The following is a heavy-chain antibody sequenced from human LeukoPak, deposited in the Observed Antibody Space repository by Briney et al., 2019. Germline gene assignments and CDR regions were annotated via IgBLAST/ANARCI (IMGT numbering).Heavy chain of an antibody. J-gene: IGHJ4*02. Sequence: GGSLRLSCAASGFTFSSYSMNWVRQAPGKGLEWVSYISGSSSTIYYADSVKGRFTISRDNGKNSIYLQMNSLRDEDTAVYYCARGRGMAAAGYYFDYWGQGTLVTVSS. V-gene: IGHV3-48*02. D-gene: IGHD6-13*01. CDR3: ARGRGMAAAGYYFDY. CDR2: ISGSSSTI. CDR1: GFTFSSYS.